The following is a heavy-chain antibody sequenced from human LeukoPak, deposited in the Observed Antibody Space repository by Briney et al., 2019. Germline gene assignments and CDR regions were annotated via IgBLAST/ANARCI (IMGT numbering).Heavy chain of an antibody. CDR2: ISSSSSYI. CDR3: AQGDYGSAY. J-gene: IGHJ4*02. D-gene: IGHD3-10*01. V-gene: IGHV3-21*01. Sequence: GGSLRLSCAASGFTFSSYSMNRVRQAPGKGLEWVSSISSSSSYIYYADLVKGRFTISRDNVKNSLYLQMNSLRAEDTAVYYCAQGDYGSAYWGQGTLVTVSS. CDR1: GFTFSSYS.